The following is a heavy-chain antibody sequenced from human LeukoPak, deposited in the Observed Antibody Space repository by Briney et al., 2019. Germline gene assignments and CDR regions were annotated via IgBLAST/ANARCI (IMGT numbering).Heavy chain of an antibody. Sequence: SETLSLTCAVYGGSFSGYYWSWIRQPPGKGLEWIGEINHSGSTNYNPSLKSRVTISVDTPKNQFSLKLSSVTAADTAVYYRARSLPDYDILTGSFLDWGQGTLVTVSS. J-gene: IGHJ4*02. CDR2: INHSGST. CDR1: GGSFSGYY. V-gene: IGHV4-34*01. D-gene: IGHD3-9*01. CDR3: ARSLPDYDILTGSFLD.